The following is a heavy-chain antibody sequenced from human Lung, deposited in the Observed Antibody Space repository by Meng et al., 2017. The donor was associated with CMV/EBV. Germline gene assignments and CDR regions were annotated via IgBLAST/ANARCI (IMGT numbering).Heavy chain of an antibody. CDR3: ARLPVDTTFFIQEYYFDY. J-gene: IGHJ4*02. CDR2: IKEDGSEK. Sequence: GESLKISCAASEFSFSNYWMSWVRQAPGKGLEWVANIKEDGSEKYYVDSVKGRFTISRDNAKNSLYLQMNSLRADDTAMYYCARLPVDTTFFIQEYYFDYWGQGNXVTVSS. V-gene: IGHV3-7*01. CDR1: EFSFSNYW. D-gene: IGHD1-1*01.